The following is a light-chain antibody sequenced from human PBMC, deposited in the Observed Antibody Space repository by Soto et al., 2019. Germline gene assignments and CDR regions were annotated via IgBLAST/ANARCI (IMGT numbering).Light chain of an antibody. CDR3: SSYKSSSTV. J-gene: IGLJ1*01. Sequence: QSVLTQPASVSGSPGQSITISCTGTSSDVGGYNYVSWYQQNPGKAPKLMIYDVSKRPSGVSSRFSGSKSGNTASLTISGLEAEDEADYYCSSYKSSSTVFGTGTKLTVL. CDR2: DVS. V-gene: IGLV2-14*01. CDR1: SSDVGGYNY.